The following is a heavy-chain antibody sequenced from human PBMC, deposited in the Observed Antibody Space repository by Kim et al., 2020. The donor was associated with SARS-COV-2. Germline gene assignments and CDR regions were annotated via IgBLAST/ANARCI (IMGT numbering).Heavy chain of an antibody. Sequence: GGSLRLSCAASGFTFRNYALHCVRHAPGKGPEWVSVISYDGTNKYYADSVKGRFSISRDNSKNTLHLHMNSLRIVDTALYYCATDLAQCLASRYFYGMDVWGQGTTVTVSS. CDR1: GFTFRNYA. V-gene: IGHV3-30-3*01. J-gene: IGHJ6*02. D-gene: IGHD6-19*01. CDR3: ATDLAQCLASRYFYGMDV. CDR2: ISYDGTNK.